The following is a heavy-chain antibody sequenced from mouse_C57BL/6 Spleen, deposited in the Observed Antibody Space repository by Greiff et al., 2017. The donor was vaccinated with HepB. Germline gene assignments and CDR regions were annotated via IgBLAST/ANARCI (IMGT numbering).Heavy chain of an antibody. J-gene: IGHJ4*01. CDR3: ARGLHLLLGAMDY. V-gene: IGHV5-17*01. CDR1: GFTFSDYG. Sequence: EVKLMESGGGLVKPGGSLKLSCAASGFTFSDYGMHWVRQAPEKGLEWVAYISSGSSTIYYADTVKGRFTISRDNAKNTLFLQMTSLRSEDTAMYYCARGLHLLLGAMDYWGQGTSVTVSS. CDR2: ISSGSSTI. D-gene: IGHD1-1*01.